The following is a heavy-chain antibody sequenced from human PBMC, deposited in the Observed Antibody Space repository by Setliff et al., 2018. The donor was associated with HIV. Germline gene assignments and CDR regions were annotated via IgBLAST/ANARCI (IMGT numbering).Heavy chain of an antibody. CDR3: ATVKQQLAPFDY. J-gene: IGHJ4*02. D-gene: IGHD6-13*01. CDR2: INPSGGTT. V-gene: IGHV1-46*01. Sequence: ASVKVSCKASKYTFTTYFLHWVRQAPGQGPEWMGIINPSGGTTEYAQKFQGTVTLTRDTSTSTVYMELRSLTSEGTAVYYCATVKQQLAPFDYWGQGTLVTVSS. CDR1: KYTFTTYF.